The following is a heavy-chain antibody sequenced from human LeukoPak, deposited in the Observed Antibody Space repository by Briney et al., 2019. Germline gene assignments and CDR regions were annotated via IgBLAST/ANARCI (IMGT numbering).Heavy chain of an antibody. V-gene: IGHV1-46*01. D-gene: IGHD3-22*01. Sequence: ASVKVSXKASGYTFTSHYMHWVRQAPGQGLEWIGIINPSGGSTSYAQKFQGRVTMTRDTSTSTVYMELSSLRSEDTAVYYCARHYDSSGYYHDAFDIWGQGTMVTVSS. CDR3: ARHYDSSGYYHDAFDI. J-gene: IGHJ3*02. CDR1: GYTFTSHY. CDR2: INPSGGST.